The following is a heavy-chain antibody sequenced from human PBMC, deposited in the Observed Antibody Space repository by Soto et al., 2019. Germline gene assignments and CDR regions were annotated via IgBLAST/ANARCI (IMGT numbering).Heavy chain of an antibody. V-gene: IGHV3-21*06. CDR3: ARESEDLTSNFDY. J-gene: IGHJ4*02. CDR1: GFTFTRYS. Sequence: GGSLRLSCAASGFTFTRYSMNWVRQAPGKGLEWVSSISSTTNYIYYGDSMKGRFTISRDNAKNSLYLEMNSLRAEDTAVYYCARESEDLTSNFDYWGQGTLVTVCS. CDR2: ISSTTNYI.